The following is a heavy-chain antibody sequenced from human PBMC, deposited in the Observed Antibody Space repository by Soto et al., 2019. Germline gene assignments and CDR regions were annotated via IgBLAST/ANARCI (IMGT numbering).Heavy chain of an antibody. J-gene: IGHJ6*01. V-gene: IGHV3-33*01. CDR1: GFTFSSYG. D-gene: IGHD5-12*01. Sequence: GGSLRLSCAASGFTFSSYGMHWVRQAPGKGLEWVAVIWYDGSNKYYADSVKGRFTISRDNSKNTLYLQMNSLRAEDTAVYYCARDLGGYDPRGVMDVWGQGTTVTVSS. CDR3: ARDLGGYDPRGVMDV. CDR2: IWYDGSNK.